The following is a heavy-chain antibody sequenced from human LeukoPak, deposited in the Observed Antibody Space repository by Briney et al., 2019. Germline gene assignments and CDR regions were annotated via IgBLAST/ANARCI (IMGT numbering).Heavy chain of an antibody. CDR1: GYTFTSYG. Sequence: ASVKVSCKASGYTFTSYGIRWVRQAPGQGLEWMGWISAYNGNTNYAQKLQGRVTMTTDTSTSTAYMELRSLRSDDTAVYYCARDSGLIYDHYYGMDVWGQGTTVTVSS. V-gene: IGHV1-18*01. CDR2: ISAYNGNT. CDR3: ARDSGLIYDHYYGMDV. D-gene: IGHD3-10*01. J-gene: IGHJ6*02.